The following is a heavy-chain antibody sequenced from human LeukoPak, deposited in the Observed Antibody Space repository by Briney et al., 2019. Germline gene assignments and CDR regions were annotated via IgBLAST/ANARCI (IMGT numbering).Heavy chain of an antibody. J-gene: IGHJ4*02. CDR1: GGSISSSSYY. V-gene: IGHV4-39*07. D-gene: IGHD3-22*01. CDR2: IYYSGST. Sequence: SETLSLTCTVSGGSISSSSYYWGWIRQPPGKGLEWIGSIYYSGSTYYNPSLKSRVTISVDTSKNQFSLKLSSVTAADTAVYYCASTPQAYYDSSGYYYRWGQGTLVTVSS. CDR3: ASTPQAYYDSSGYYYR.